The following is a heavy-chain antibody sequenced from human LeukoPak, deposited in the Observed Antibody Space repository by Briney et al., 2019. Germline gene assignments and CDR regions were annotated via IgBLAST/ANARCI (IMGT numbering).Heavy chain of an antibody. CDR1: GFTFSSYG. CDR3: AKGSYGDGYISG. V-gene: IGHV3-30*18. CDR2: ISYDGSNK. J-gene: IGHJ4*02. Sequence: GGSLRLSCAASGFTFSSYGMHWVRQAPGKGLEWVAVISYDGSNKYYADSVKGRFTISRDNSKNTLYLQMNSLRAEDTAVYYCAKGSYGDGYISGWGQGTLVTVSS. D-gene: IGHD5-24*01.